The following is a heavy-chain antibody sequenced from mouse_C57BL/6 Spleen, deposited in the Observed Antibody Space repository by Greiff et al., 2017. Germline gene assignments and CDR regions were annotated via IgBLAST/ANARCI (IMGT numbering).Heavy chain of an antibody. J-gene: IGHJ3*01. Sequence: EVQRVESGGGLVKPGGSLKLSCAASGFTFSDYGMHWVRQAPEKGLAWVAYFSSGSSTIYYADTVTGRFTISRDNAKNPLLLQMTSLRSEDTAMYYCASYGYDAWFAYWGQGTLVTVSA. D-gene: IGHD2-2*01. CDR1: GFTFSDYG. CDR2: FSSGSSTI. V-gene: IGHV5-17*01. CDR3: ASYGYDAWFAY.